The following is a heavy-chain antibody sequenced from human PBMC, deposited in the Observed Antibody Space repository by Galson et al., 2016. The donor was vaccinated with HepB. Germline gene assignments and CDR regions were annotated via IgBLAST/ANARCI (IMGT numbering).Heavy chain of an antibody. J-gene: IGHJ6*04. V-gene: IGHV2-70*01. CDR3: ARIRGYYDVWSGYRDYYGMDV. Sequence: PALVKPTQTLTLTCTFSGFSLRTSGMCVSWIRQPPGKALEWLALIDWDDDKSYSTSLKTRLAISKDTSKNQVVLKMTNMDPVDTATYYFARIRGYYDVWSGYRDYYGMDVGGKGTTVTVYS. CDR2: IDWDDDK. D-gene: IGHD3-3*01. CDR1: GFSLRTSGMC.